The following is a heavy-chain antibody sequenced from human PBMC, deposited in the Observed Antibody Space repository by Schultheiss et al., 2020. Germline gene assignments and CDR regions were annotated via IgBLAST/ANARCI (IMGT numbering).Heavy chain of an antibody. Sequence: ASVKVSCKASGYTFTSYYMHWVRQAPGQGLEWMGWISAYNGNTNYAQKLQGRVTMTTDTSTSTAYMELRSLRSEDTAVYYCARACSSGWFSDYYYYGMDVWGQGNTGTVSS. V-gene: IGHV1-18*04. D-gene: IGHD6-19*01. CDR3: ARACSSGWFSDYYYYGMDV. CDR1: GYTFTSYY. J-gene: IGHJ6*02. CDR2: ISAYNGNT.